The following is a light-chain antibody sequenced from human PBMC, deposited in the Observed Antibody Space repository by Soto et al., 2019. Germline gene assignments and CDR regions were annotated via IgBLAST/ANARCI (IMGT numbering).Light chain of an antibody. Sequence: QAVVTQAPSASATPGQRVTISCSGSGSNIGTNYVYWYQQLPGRAPNLLIYRSNQRPSGVPDRFSGSKSGTSASLAISGLRSDDEADYYCATWDDSVTGPVFGGGTKLTVL. J-gene: IGLJ3*02. CDR3: ATWDDSVTGPV. CDR2: RSN. CDR1: GSNIGTNY. V-gene: IGLV1-47*01.